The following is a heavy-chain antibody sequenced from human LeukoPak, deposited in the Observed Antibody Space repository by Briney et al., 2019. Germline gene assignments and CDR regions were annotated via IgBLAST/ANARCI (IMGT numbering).Heavy chain of an antibody. CDR2: IYYTGST. CDR3: ARSGDYYTSSGYIDY. V-gene: IGHV4-39*07. J-gene: IGHJ4*02. D-gene: IGHD3-22*01. Sequence: PSETLSLTCTVSGDSISSSSYYWAWMRQPPGKGLEWIGSIYYTGSTYYNPSLKSRVTLSVGTSKTQFSLKLSSVTAADTAVYFCARSGDYYTSSGYIDYWGLGTLVTVSS. CDR1: GDSISSSSYY.